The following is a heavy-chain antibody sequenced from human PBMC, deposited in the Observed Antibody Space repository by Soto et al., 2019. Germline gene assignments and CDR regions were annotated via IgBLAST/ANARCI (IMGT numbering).Heavy chain of an antibody. CDR3: ARGVDCSCGSCYSSFAFDY. D-gene: IGHD2-15*01. J-gene: IGHJ4*02. CDR1: GGTFSSDA. CDR2: IIPIFGTA. Sequence: QVQLVQSGAEVKKPGSSVKVSCKASGGTFSSDAISWVRQAPGQGLEWMGGIIPIFGTANYAQKFQGRVTITADESTSTAYMELSSLRSEDTAVYYCARGVDCSCGSCYSSFAFDYWGQGTLVTVSS. V-gene: IGHV1-69*01.